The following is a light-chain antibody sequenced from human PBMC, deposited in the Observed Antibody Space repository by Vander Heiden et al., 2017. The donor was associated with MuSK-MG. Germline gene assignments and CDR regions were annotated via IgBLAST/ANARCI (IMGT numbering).Light chain of an antibody. CDR1: QSILYSSKNKNY. CDR3: QQYFHHPPT. J-gene: IGKJ2*01. V-gene: IGKV4-1*01. Sequence: DIVMAKAPDSLGVSLGEKATINCKSSQSILYSSKNKNYLAWYQQKAGQPPKLLIYWASTRESGVPDRFSGSGSGTEFILTISSLQADDVSVYYCQQYFHHPPTFGQGTKLEIK. CDR2: WAS.